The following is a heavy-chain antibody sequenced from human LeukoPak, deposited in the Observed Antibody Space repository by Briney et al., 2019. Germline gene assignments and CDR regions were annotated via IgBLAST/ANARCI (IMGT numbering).Heavy chain of an antibody. CDR2: IIPMFDTP. Sequence: GASVKVSCKASGGTFTTYAIIWVRQAPGQGLEWMGGIIPMFDTPNYAQRLQGRVTITADKSTKTAYMELTSLRSEDTAVYYCARAGIPGYYTNVTCSNWLDPWGQGTLVTVSS. V-gene: IGHV1-69*06. J-gene: IGHJ5*02. CDR3: ARAGIPGYYTNVTCSNWLDP. CDR1: GGTFTTYA. D-gene: IGHD2-8*01.